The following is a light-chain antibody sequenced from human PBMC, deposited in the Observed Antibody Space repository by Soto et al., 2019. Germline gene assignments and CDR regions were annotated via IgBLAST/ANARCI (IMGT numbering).Light chain of an antibody. CDR2: LNSDGSH. Sequence: QPVLTQSPSASASLGASVKLTCTLSSGHSNYAIAWHQQQPEKGPRYLMKLNSDGSHSKGDGIPDRFSGSNSGAERYLTISSLQSEDEADYYCQTWGTGILVFGGGTKLTVL. CDR3: QTWGTGILV. J-gene: IGLJ2*01. V-gene: IGLV4-69*01. CDR1: SGHSNYA.